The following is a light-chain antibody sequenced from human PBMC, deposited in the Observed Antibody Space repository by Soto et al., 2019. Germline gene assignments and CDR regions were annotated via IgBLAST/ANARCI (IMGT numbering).Light chain of an antibody. Sequence: QAVVTQEPSLTVSPGGTVTLTCGSSTGAVTSGHYPSWFQQKPGQAPKTLIYGTSNKQSSTPARFSGSLLGGKAALTLSGAQPEYEADYYCLLSYTSARPVFGGGTQLTVL. J-gene: IGLJ2*01. V-gene: IGLV7-46*01. CDR1: TGAVTSGHY. CDR2: GTS. CDR3: LLSYTSARPV.